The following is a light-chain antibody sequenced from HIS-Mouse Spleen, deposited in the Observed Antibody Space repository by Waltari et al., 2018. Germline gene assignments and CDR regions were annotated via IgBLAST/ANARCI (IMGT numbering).Light chain of an antibody. Sequence: DIVMTQSPLSLPVTPGEPASISCRSSQSLLHSNGYNYLDWYLQNPGQPPQLLIYLGSNRASGVPDRFSGSGSGTDFTLKISRVEAEDVGVYYCMQALQTPTFGGGTKVEIK. V-gene: IGKV2-28*01. CDR2: LGS. CDR3: MQALQTPT. J-gene: IGKJ4*01. CDR1: QSLLHSNGYNY.